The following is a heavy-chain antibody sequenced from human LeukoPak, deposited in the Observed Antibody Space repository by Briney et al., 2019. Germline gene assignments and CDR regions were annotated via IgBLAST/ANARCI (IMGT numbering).Heavy chain of an antibody. Sequence: PSETLSLTCTVSGGSISSYYWSWIRQPPGKGLEWLGNIYYSGSTNYNSSLKSRVTISVDTSKNQISLKLRSVTAADTAVYYCARKGFSDLYYFDSWGQGTLVTVSS. CDR3: ARKGFSDLYYFDS. V-gene: IGHV4-59*08. CDR2: IYYSGST. CDR1: GGSISSYY. J-gene: IGHJ4*02. D-gene: IGHD3-10*01.